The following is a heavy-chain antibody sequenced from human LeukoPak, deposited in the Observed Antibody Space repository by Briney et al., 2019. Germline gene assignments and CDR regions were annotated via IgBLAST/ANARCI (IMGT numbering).Heavy chain of an antibody. Sequence: GGSLRLSCAASGLTFSSYAMSWVRQAPGKGLELVFAISGSGGSTYYADSVKGRFTISIDNSKNTLYLQMNSPRAEDTAVYYSAKGLFYVNLVSWGEGTLVTVSS. V-gene: IGHV3-23*01. CDR3: AKGLFYVNLVS. D-gene: IGHD5/OR15-5a*01. CDR2: ISGSGGST. J-gene: IGHJ5*01. CDR1: GLTFSSYA.